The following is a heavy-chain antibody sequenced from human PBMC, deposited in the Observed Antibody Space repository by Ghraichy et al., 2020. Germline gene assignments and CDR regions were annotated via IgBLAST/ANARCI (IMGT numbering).Heavy chain of an antibody. V-gene: IGHV4-39*01. CDR3: ARRSLGITIFGVAEGYFDY. Sequence: SETLSLTCTVSGGSISSSSYYWGWIRQPPGKGLEWIGSIYYSGSTYYNPSLKSRVTISVDTSKNQFSLKLSSVTAADTAVYYCARRSLGITIFGVAEGYFDYWGQGTLVTVSS. CDR1: GGSISSSSYY. CDR2: IYYSGST. D-gene: IGHD3-3*01. J-gene: IGHJ4*02.